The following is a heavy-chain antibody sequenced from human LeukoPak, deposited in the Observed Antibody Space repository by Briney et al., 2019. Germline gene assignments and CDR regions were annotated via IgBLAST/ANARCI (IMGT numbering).Heavy chain of an antibody. CDR3: ARSISNY. CDR2: IDYSGGSS. CDR1: GFTLSSYE. D-gene: IGHD2-21*01. V-gene: IGHV3-23*01. J-gene: IGHJ4*02. Sequence: PGGSLRLSCTVSGFTLSSYEMSWIRQAPGKGLEWVSSIDYSGGSSYYADSVKGRFTISRDDSKNALYLQLNSLRAEDTAVYYCARSISNYWGQGTLVTVSS.